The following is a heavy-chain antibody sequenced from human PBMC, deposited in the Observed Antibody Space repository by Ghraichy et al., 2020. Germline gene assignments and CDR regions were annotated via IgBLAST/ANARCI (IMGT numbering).Heavy chain of an antibody. CDR1: GGSISGYY. Sequence: SQTLSLTCAVSGGSISGYYLNWIRQPPGPGLEWIGFISDSGSPYYKSSLKSRVTISLDTSSKSFSLTMNSLTAADTAVYYCARGHTYSASMDYWGQGTLVPVSS. V-gene: IGHV4-59*01. J-gene: IGHJ4*02. CDR3: ARGHTYSASMDY. CDR2: ISDSGSP. D-gene: IGHD4-11*01.